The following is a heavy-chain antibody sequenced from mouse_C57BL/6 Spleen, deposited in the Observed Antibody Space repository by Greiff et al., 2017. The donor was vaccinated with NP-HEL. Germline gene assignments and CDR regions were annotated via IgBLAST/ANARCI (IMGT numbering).Heavy chain of an antibody. CDR1: GFTFSSYA. CDR2: ISDGGSYT. D-gene: IGHD4-1*01. CDR3: ASRANWDYFDY. Sequence: VQLKESGGGLVKPGGSLKLSCAASGFTFSSYAMSWVRQTPEKRLEWVATISDGGSYTYYPDNVKGRFTISRDNAKNNLYLQMSQLKSEDTAMYYCASRANWDYFDYWGQGTTLTVSS. J-gene: IGHJ2*01. V-gene: IGHV5-4*03.